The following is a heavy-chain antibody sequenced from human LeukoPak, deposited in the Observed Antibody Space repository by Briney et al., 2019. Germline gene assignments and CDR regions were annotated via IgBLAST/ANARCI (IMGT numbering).Heavy chain of an antibody. CDR3: GNGFGD. D-gene: IGHD3-16*01. J-gene: IGHJ4*02. Sequence: PGGSLRLSCAASGFTFSDHFLGWVRQAPGKGLEWVGRIRNKANSYTTEYAASVKGRFTISRDDSKNSLYLQMNSLKTDDTAVYYCGNGFGDWGQGTLVTVSS. V-gene: IGHV3-72*01. CDR1: GFTFSDHF. CDR2: IRNKANSYTT.